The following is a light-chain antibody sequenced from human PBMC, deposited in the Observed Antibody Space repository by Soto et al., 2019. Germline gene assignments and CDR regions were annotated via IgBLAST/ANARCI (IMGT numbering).Light chain of an antibody. CDR1: QSISSW. J-gene: IGKJ1*01. CDR2: KAS. Sequence: DIQMTQSPSTLSASVGDRVTITCRASQSISSWLAWYQQKPGKAPKLLIYKASSLESGVPSRFSGSGSGTEFTLTISSLQPDDFATYYCQQYNSYPWTFVQVTKVEIK. CDR3: QQYNSYPWT. V-gene: IGKV1-5*03.